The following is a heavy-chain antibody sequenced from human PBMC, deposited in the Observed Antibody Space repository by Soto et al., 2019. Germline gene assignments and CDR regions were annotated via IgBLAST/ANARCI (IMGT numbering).Heavy chain of an antibody. J-gene: IGHJ3*02. D-gene: IGHD3-3*01. V-gene: IGHV4-30-2*01. CDR1: GGSISSGGYS. CDR3: ARGYDFWSGYTGGDAFDI. Sequence: LSLTCAVSGGSISSGGYSWSWIRQPPGKGLEWIGYIYHSGSTYYNPSLKSRVTISVDRSKNQFSLKLSSVTAADTAVYYCARGYDFWSGYTGGDAFDIWGQGTMVTVSS. CDR2: IYHSGST.